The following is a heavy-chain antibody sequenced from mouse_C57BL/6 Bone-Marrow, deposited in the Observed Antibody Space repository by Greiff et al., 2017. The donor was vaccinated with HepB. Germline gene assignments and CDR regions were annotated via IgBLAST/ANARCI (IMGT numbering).Heavy chain of an antibody. V-gene: IGHV5-17*01. D-gene: IGHD2-1*01. CDR3: ARRGGNYERYAMDY. J-gene: IGHJ4*01. CDR2: ISSGSSTI. CDR1: GFTFSDYG. Sequence: EVQRVESGGGLVKPGGSLKLSCAASGFTFSDYGMHWVRQAPEKGLEWVAYISSGSSTIYYADTVKGRFTISRDNAKNSLFLQMTSLRSEDTAMYYCARRGGNYERYAMDYWGQGTSVTVSS.